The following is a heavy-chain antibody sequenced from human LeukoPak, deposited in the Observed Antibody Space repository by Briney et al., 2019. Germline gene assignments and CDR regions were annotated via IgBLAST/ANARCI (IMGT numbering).Heavy chain of an antibody. J-gene: IGHJ4*02. Sequence: ASETLSLTCTVSGGSISSYYWGWIRQPPGKGLEWIGYVFYSGSTNYNPSLKSRVTISVDTSKNQFSLKLSSVTAADTAVYYCARGGSGYYSIFDYWGQGTLVTVSS. V-gene: IGHV4-59*08. CDR2: VFYSGST. CDR1: GGSISSYY. CDR3: ARGGSGYYSIFDY. D-gene: IGHD3-22*01.